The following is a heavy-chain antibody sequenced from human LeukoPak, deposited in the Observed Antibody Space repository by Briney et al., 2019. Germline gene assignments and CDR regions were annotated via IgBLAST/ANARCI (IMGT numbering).Heavy chain of an antibody. CDR1: GFTVSSNS. CDR2: IRADGTT. D-gene: IGHD3-9*01. V-gene: IGHV3-53*01. J-gene: IGHJ4*02. CDR3: ASPSNALTSYCFDY. Sequence: GGSLRLSCAVSGFTVSSNSVSWARQAPGKGLEWVSIIRADGTTYYGDSVEGRFTISRDNSKNTLYLQLNSLRDDDTAVYYCASPSNALTSYCFDYWGQGVLVTVSS.